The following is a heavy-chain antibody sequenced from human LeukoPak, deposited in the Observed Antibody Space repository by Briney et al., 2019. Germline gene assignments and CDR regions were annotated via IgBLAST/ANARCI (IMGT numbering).Heavy chain of an antibody. CDR1: GGSISSYY. V-gene: IGHV4-59*01. CDR3: ARGPDNWSYLFDY. CDR2: IYYSGST. D-gene: IGHD1-7*01. J-gene: IGHJ4*02. Sequence: PSETLSLTCTVSGGSISSYYWSWIRQPPGKGLEWIGYIYYSGSTNHNPSLKSRVAILIDTSRNQVSLRLNSVTAADTAVYYCARGPDNWSYLFDYWGQGTLVTVSS.